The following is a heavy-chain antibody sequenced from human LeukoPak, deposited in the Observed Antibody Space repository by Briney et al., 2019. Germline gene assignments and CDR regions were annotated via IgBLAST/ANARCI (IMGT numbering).Heavy chain of an antibody. D-gene: IGHD4-11*01. CDR2: IKEDGGKE. V-gene: IGHV3-7*01. Sequence: GGSLRLSCAASGFSFSISWMAWVRQAPGKGLEWLANIKEDGGKENYVDSVKGRFTISRDNGKNAVYLQLNSLRVEDTALYYCTRDRAYSAFDFWGQGTMVTVSS. J-gene: IGHJ3*01. CDR3: TRDRAYSAFDF. CDR1: GFSFSISW.